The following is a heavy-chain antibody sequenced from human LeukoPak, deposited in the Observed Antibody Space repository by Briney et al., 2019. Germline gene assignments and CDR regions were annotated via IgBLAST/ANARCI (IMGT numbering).Heavy chain of an antibody. CDR1: GFTFSSYG. Sequence: GGSLRLSCAASGFTFSSYGMHWVRQAPGKGLEWVAVIWYDGSNKYYADSVKGRFTISRDNSKNTLYLQMNSLRAEDTAVYYCAKAPPGYGYYYGMDDWGQGTTVTVSS. V-gene: IGHV3-30*02. CDR2: IWYDGSNK. J-gene: IGHJ6*02. CDR3: AKAPPGYGYYYGMDD. D-gene: IGHD3-9*01.